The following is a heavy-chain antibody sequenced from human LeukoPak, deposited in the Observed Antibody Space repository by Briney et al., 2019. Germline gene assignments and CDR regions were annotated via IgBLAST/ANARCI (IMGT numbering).Heavy chain of an antibody. J-gene: IGHJ4*02. CDR1: GFTFSNAW. CDR3: ATSGSSSSWFGG. V-gene: IGHV3-15*01. D-gene: IGHD6-13*01. CDR2: IKKKTEGGTT. Sequence: KSGGPLRLSCAASGFTFSNAWMSWVRQAPGKGLEWVGRIKKKTEGGTTDYAAPVKGRFTISRDDSKNTLYVEMNSLNTEDTAVYYCATSGSSSSWFGGWGQGTLVTVSS.